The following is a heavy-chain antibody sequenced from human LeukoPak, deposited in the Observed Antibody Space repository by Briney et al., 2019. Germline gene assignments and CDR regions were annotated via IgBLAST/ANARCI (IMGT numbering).Heavy chain of an antibody. CDR3: AKGRGWEASYYYYYMDV. V-gene: IGHV3-30*02. Sequence: GGSLRLSCAASGFTFSSYGIHWVRQAPGKGLEWVAFIRYDGSNKYYTDSVKGRFAISRDNSKNTLYLQMNSLRAEDTAVYYCAKGRGWEASYYYYYMDVWGKGTTVTISS. CDR2: IRYDGSNK. CDR1: GFTFSSYG. D-gene: IGHD1-26*01. J-gene: IGHJ6*03.